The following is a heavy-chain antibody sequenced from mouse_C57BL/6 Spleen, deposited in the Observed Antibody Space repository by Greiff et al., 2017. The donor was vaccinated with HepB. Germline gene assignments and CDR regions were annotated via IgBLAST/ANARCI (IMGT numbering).Heavy chain of an antibody. CDR2: IYPGDGDT. Sequence: QVQLQQSGPELVKPGASVKISCKASGYAFSSSWMNWVKQRPGKGLEWIGRIYPGDGDTNYNGKFKGKATLTADKSSSTAYMQLSSLTSEDSAVYFCARDGAVHFDYWGQGTTLTVSS. V-gene: IGHV1-82*01. J-gene: IGHJ2*01. CDR1: GYAFSSSW. D-gene: IGHD2-3*01. CDR3: ARDGAVHFDY.